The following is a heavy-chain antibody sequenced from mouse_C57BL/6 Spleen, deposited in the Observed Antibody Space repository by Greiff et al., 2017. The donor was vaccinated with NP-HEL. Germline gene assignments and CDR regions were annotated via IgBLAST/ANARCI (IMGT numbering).Heavy chain of an antibody. Sequence: SGPVLVKPGASVKMSCKASGYTFTDYYMNWVKQSHGKSLEWIGVINPYNGGTSYNQKFKGKATLTVDKSSSTAYMELNSLTSEDSAVYYCAREGKYFDYWGQGTTLTVSS. CDR3: AREGKYFDY. J-gene: IGHJ2*01. CDR1: GYTFTDYY. V-gene: IGHV1-19*01. CDR2: INPYNGGT.